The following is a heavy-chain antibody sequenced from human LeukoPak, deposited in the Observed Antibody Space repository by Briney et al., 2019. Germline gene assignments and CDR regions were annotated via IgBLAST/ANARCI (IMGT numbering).Heavy chain of an antibody. D-gene: IGHD6-19*01. CDR1: GGTFSSYA. CDR3: ARGVAVAGTDY. J-gene: IGHJ4*02. CDR2: IIPIFGTA. V-gene: IGHV1-69*05. Sequence: SVKVSCKASGGTFSSYAISWVRQAPGQGLEWMGGIIPIFGTANYAQKFQGRVTMTRDTSISTAYMELSRLRSDDTAVYCCARGVAVAGTDYWGQGTLVTVSS.